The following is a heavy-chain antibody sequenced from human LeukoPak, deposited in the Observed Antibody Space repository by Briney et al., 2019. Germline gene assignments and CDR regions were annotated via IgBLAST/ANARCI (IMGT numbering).Heavy chain of an antibody. V-gene: IGHV3-23*01. CDR3: AKVTEDPWYFDY. Sequence: GGSLRLSCAASGFTFSSYAMSWVRQAPGKGLEWVSAISGSGGSTYYAYSVKGRFTISRDNSKNTLYLQMNSLRADDTAVYYCAKVTEDPWYFDYWGQGTLVTVSS. CDR2: ISGSGGST. CDR1: GFTFSSYA. J-gene: IGHJ4*02.